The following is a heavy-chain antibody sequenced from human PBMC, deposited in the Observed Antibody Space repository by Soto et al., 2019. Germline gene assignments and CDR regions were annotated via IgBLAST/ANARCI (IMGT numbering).Heavy chain of an antibody. CDR1: GFSISSYY. J-gene: IGHJ6*03. D-gene: IGHD6-13*01. CDR3: ARHGVAASLYYYYYMDV. CDR2: IYYSGST. V-gene: IGHV4-59*08. Sequence: SETLSLTCTVSGFSISSYYWSWIRQPPGKGLEWIGYIYYSGSTNYNPSLKSRVTISVDTSKNQFSLKLSSVTAADTAVYYCARHGVAASLYYYYYMDVWGKGTTVTVSS.